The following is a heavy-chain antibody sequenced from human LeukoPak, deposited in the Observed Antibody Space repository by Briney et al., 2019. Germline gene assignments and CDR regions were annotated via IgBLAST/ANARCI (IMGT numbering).Heavy chain of an antibody. D-gene: IGHD1-26*01. J-gene: IGHJ4*02. V-gene: IGHV1-2*02. Sequence: ASVKVSCKASGYTFTAYYIHWVREAPGQVLEWMGWLNPNSGGTNSAQNFQGRVTMTRDTSISTAYMEVSRLTSDDTAVYFCAREQSGGTFDYWGQGTLVTVSS. CDR2: LNPNSGGT. CDR1: GYTFTAYY. CDR3: AREQSGGTFDY.